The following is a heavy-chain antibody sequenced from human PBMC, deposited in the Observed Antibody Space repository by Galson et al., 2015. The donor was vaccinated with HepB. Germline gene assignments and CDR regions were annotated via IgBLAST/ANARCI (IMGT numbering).Heavy chain of an antibody. J-gene: IGHJ4*02. Sequence: SLRLSCAASGFTFSSYWMSWVRQAPGKGLEWVANIKQDGSEKYYVDSVKGRFTISRDNAKNSLYLQMNSLRAEDTAVYYCAREAEAVAGIADYWGQETLVTVSS. CDR3: AREAEAVAGIADY. CDR2: IKQDGSEK. V-gene: IGHV3-7*03. CDR1: GFTFSSYW. D-gene: IGHD6-19*01.